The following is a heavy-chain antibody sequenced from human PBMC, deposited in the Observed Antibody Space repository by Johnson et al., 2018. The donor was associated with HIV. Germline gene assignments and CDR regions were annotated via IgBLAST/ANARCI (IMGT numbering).Heavy chain of an antibody. CDR1: GFTFGSYG. CDR2: ISHDGGNK. V-gene: IGHV3-30*18. Sequence: VQLVESGGVVQPGRSLRLSCAASGFTFGSYGIHWVRQAPGKGLEWVAVISHDGGNKYYADSVKGRFTISRDNSKNTLYLQMNSLRTEDTALYYCAKDLTRYSTSGDAFDIWDQGTMVTVSS. CDR3: AKDLTRYSTSGDAFDI. D-gene: IGHD6-13*01. J-gene: IGHJ3*02.